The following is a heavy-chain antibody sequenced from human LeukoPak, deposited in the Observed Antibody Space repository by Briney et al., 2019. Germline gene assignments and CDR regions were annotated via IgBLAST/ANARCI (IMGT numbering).Heavy chain of an antibody. CDR1: GYTFTSYD. CDR3: ARDRWELTPAKGWFDS. D-gene: IGHD1-26*01. CDR2: MNPNSGNT. V-gene: IGHV1-8*03. J-gene: IGHJ5*01. Sequence: ASVKVSCKASGYTFTSYDINWVRQAPGQGLEWMGWMNPNSGNTGYAQKFQGRITITRINSITTAYMELSNLRSEDTAVYFCARDRWELTPAKGWFDSWGQGTLVTVSS.